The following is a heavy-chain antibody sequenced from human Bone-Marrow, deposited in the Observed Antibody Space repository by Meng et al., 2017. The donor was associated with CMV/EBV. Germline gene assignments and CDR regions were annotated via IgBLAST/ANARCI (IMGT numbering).Heavy chain of an antibody. J-gene: IGHJ6*02. CDR3: ARVIVVVPAALTNPRYYYYGMDV. Sequence: SVKVSCKASGGTFSSYAISWVRQAPGQGLEWMGGIIPIFGTANYAQKFQGRVTITTDESTSTAYMELSSLRSEDTAVYYCARVIVVVPAALTNPRYYYYGMDVWGQGTTVTSP. CDR1: GGTFSSYA. D-gene: IGHD2-2*01. CDR2: IIPIFGTA. V-gene: IGHV1-69*05.